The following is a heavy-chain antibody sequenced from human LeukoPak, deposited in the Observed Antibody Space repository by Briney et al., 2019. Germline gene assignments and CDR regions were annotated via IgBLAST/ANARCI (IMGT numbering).Heavy chain of an antibody. CDR2: IIPIFGTA. D-gene: IGHD3-3*01. J-gene: IGHJ4*02. Sequence: SVKVSCKASGGTFSNYAISWVRQAPGQELEWMGGIIPIFGTANYAQKFQDRVTITTDESTSTAYMELSSLRSEDTAVYYCARGGGYDFWSGYFWGQGTLVTVSS. CDR1: GGTFSNYA. V-gene: IGHV1-69*05. CDR3: ARGGGYDFWSGYF.